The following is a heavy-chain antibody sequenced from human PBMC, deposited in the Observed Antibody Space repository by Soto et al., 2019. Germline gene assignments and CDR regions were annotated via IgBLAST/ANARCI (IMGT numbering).Heavy chain of an antibody. V-gene: IGHV3-73*02. Sequence: EVQLVESGGGLGQPGGSLKLSCAASGFTFSGSAMHWVRQASGKGLEWVGRIRSKANSYATAYAASVNGRFTISRDDSKNTAYLQMNSLKTEDTAVYYCTKRVGATDAFDIWGQGTVVTVSS. CDR2: IRSKANSYAT. D-gene: IGHD1-26*01. CDR3: TKRVGATDAFDI. J-gene: IGHJ3*02. CDR1: GFTFSGSA.